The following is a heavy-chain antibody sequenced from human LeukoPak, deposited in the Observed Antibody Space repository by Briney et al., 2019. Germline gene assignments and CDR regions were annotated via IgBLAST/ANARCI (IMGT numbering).Heavy chain of an antibody. CDR2: IYYSGST. CDR3: ARGSLPWGGDFWSGYYTPPLDAFDI. Sequence: MSSETLSLTCTVSGGSISSGGYYWSWIRQHPGKGLEWIGYIYYSGSTYYNPSLKSRVTISVDTSKNQFSLKLSSVTAADTAVYYCARGSLPWGGDFWSGYYTPPLDAFDIWGQGTMVTVSS. J-gene: IGHJ3*02. D-gene: IGHD3-3*01. CDR1: GGSISSGGYY. V-gene: IGHV4-31*03.